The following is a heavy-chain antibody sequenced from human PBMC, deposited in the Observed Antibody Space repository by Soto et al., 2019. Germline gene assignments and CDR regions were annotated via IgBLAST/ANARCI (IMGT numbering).Heavy chain of an antibody. CDR1: GGSFSGYY. D-gene: IGHD3-10*01. Sequence: QVHLQQWGAGLLKPSETLSLTCAVYGGSFSGYYWSGIRQPPGKGLEWIGEINNGGSSNYNPSLKSRGSMSVGTSNNQFSLKLTSVTAADTAVYYFARGRGDGYNQNWYFDLWCRGTLVTVSS. V-gene: IGHV4-34*01. J-gene: IGHJ2*01. CDR2: INNGGSS. CDR3: ARGRGDGYNQNWYFDL.